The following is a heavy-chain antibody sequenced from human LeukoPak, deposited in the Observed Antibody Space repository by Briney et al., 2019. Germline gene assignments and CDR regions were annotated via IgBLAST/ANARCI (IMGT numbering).Heavy chain of an antibody. CDR3: AKVLLWWCPDY. J-gene: IGHJ4*02. CDR1: GFTFSSYA. CDR2: ISGSGGST. D-gene: IGHD2-21*01. V-gene: IGHV3-23*01. Sequence: PGGSLRLSCAASGFTFSSYAMNWVRQAPGKGLEWVSTISGSGGSTYYADSMKGRFTISRDNSKNTLYLQMKSLRAEDTAVYYCAKVLLWWCPDYWGQGTLVTVSS.